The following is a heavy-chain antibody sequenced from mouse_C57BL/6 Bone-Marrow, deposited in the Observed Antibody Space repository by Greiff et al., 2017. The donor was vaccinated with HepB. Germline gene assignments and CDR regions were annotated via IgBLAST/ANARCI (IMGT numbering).Heavy chain of an antibody. CDR1: GYTFTDYY. V-gene: IGHV1-19*01. J-gene: IGHJ3*01. Sequence: EVQLQQSGPVLVKPGASVKMSCKASGYTFTDYYMNWVKQSHGKSLEWIGVINPYNGGTSYNQKFKGKATLTVDKSSSTAYMELNSLTSEDSAVYYCARKGGYVELLGPDWFAYGGQGTLVTVSA. D-gene: IGHD4-1*01. CDR2: INPYNGGT. CDR3: ARKGGYVELLGPDWFAY.